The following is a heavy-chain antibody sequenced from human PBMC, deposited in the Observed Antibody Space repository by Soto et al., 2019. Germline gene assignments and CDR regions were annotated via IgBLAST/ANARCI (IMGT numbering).Heavy chain of an antibody. CDR1: GGSISSGDYY. Sequence: QVQLQESGPGLAKPSQTLSLTCTVSGGSISSGDYYWSWIRQPPGKGLEWIGYIFYSGSTYYNPSLKSRVTXSXDXTKNQFSLKLSSVTAADTGVYYCARYGGYEGLRFDPWGQGTLVTVSS. CDR2: IFYSGST. V-gene: IGHV4-30-4*01. D-gene: IGHD5-12*01. J-gene: IGHJ5*02. CDR3: ARYGGYEGLRFDP.